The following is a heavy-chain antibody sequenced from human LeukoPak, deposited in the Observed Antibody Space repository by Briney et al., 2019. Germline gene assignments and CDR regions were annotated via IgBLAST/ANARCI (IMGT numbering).Heavy chain of an antibody. CDR3: TTDLLAVAGTDAFDI. Sequence: GGSLRLSCAASGFTFSSAWMSWVRQAPGKGLEWVGRIKSKTDGGTTDYAAPVKGRFTISRDDSKNTLYLQMNSLKTEDTAVYYCTTDLLAVAGTDAFDIWGQGTMVTVSS. CDR1: GFTFSSAW. J-gene: IGHJ3*02. D-gene: IGHD6-19*01. CDR2: IKSKTDGGTT. V-gene: IGHV3-15*01.